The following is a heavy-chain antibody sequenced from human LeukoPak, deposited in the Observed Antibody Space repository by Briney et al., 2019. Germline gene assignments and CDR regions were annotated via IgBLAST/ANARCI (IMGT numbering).Heavy chain of an antibody. CDR1: GGTFSSYA. D-gene: IGHD6-13*01. V-gene: IGHV1-69*05. CDR3: ARVIAAAGLYYFDY. J-gene: IGHJ4*02. CDR2: IIPIFGTA. Sequence: GASVKVSCKASGGTFSSYAISWVRQAPGQGLEWMGGIIPIFGTANYAQKFQGRVTITTDESTSTAYMELSSLRSEDTAVYYCARVIAAAGLYYFDYWGQGTLVTVSS.